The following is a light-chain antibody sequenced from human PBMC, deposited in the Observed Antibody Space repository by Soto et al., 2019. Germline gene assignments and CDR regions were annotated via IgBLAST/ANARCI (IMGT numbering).Light chain of an antibody. CDR2: DVS. CDR1: SSDVGTYNY. J-gene: IGLJ2*01. CDR3: AAWDDVPNEHLL. V-gene: IGLV2-11*01. Sequence: QSALTQPRSVSGPPGQSVSISCSGTSSDVGTYNYVSWYQQHPGKAPKLMIYDVSKRPSGVPDRFSGSKSGNTASLAISGLQSADEADYYCAAWDDVPNEHLLFGGGTKVTVL.